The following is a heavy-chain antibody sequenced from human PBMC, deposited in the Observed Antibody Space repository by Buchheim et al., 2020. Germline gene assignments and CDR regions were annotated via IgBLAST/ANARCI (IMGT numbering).Heavy chain of an antibody. CDR2: ITASSGST. V-gene: IGHV3-23*04. CDR1: GFTFSNYA. D-gene: IGHD4-17*01. Sequence: EVQLVESGGGLVQPGGSLRLSCAASGFTFSNYAMSWVRQAPGKGLEWVSSITASSGSTYYADSVKGRFTISRDNSKNTLYLQMNSLRAEDTAVYYCAKGLIYYGDYIWDDAFDIWGQGT. J-gene: IGHJ3*02. CDR3: AKGLIYYGDYIWDDAFDI.